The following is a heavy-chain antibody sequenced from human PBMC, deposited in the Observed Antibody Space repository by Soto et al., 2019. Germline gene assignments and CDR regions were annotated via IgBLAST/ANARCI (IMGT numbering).Heavy chain of an antibody. CDR2: IYYSGST. D-gene: IGHD5-12*01. Sequence: QLQLQESGPGLVKPSETLSLTCTVSGGSISSSSYYWGWIRQPPGKGLEWIGCIYYSGSTYYTPSLKRRVTISVDTSKNQFSLKLSSVTAADTAVYYCARRRDGYNGVDYWGQGTLVTVSS. CDR3: ARRRDGYNGVDY. CDR1: GGSISSSSYY. J-gene: IGHJ4*02. V-gene: IGHV4-39*01.